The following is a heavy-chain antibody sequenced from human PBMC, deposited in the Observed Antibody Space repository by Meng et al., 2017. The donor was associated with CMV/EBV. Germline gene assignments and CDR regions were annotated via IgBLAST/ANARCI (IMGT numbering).Heavy chain of an antibody. D-gene: IGHD1-20*01. CDR1: GFTFSSYA. Sequence: GGSLRLSCAASGFTFSSYAMHWVRQAPGKGLEWVAVISYDGSNKYYADSVKGRFTISRDNSKNTLYLQMNSLRAEDTAVYYCARDRLMGADRGSHRSNWNYYYYYGMDVWGQGTTVTVSS. V-gene: IGHV3-30*04. CDR3: ARDRLMGADRGSHRSNWNYYYYYGMDV. J-gene: IGHJ6*02. CDR2: ISYDGSNK.